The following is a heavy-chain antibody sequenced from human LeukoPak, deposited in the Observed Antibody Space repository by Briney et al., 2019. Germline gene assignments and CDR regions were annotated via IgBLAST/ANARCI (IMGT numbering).Heavy chain of an antibody. CDR2: ISGSGGST. J-gene: IGHJ4*02. Sequence: GGSLRLSCAASGFTFSSYAMSWVRQAPGKGLEWVSAISGSGGSTYYADSVKGRFTISRDHSKDTLYLQMNSLTAEDTAVYYCAKGVDGYCSSASCHAYDCWGQGTLVTVSS. CDR1: GFTFSSYA. V-gene: IGHV3-23*01. CDR3: AKGVDGYCSSASCHAYDC. D-gene: IGHD2-2*01.